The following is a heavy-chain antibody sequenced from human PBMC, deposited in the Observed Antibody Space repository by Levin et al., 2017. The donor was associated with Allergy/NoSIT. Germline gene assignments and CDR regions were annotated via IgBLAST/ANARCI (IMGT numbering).Heavy chain of an antibody. CDR1: GFTFSSYG. Sequence: PGGSLRLSCAASGFTFSSYGMHWVRQAPGKGLEWVAVISYDGSNKYYADSVKGRFTISRDNSKNTLYLQMNSLRAEDTAVYYCARGAKYDSSGYYPSYFDYWGQGTLVTVSS. CDR3: ARGAKYDSSGYYPSYFDY. D-gene: IGHD3-22*01. V-gene: IGHV3-30*03. CDR2: ISYDGSNK. J-gene: IGHJ4*02.